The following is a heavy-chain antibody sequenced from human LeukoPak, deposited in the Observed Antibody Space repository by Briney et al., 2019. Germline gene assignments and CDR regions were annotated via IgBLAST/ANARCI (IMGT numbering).Heavy chain of an antibody. D-gene: IGHD3-22*01. Sequence: SETLSLTCTVSGGSISSSNYYWAWIRQPPGKGLEWIGSIHYSGSTYYGPTLKSRVTISVDTSKNQFSLKVSAVTAADTAVYYCARDSQYDSSGHAPWGQGTLVTVSS. J-gene: IGHJ5*02. CDR3: ARDSQYDSSGHAP. CDR2: IHYSGST. V-gene: IGHV4-39*07. CDR1: GGSISSSNYY.